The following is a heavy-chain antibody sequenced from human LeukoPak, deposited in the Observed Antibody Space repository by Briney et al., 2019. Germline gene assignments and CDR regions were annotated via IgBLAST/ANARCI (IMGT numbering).Heavy chain of an antibody. CDR1: GGSISNGYF. J-gene: IGHJ4*02. Sequence: KPSETLSLTCTVSGGSISNGYFLSWIRQQPGKGLEWIGYIYYTGSTYYNPSLRSRATISLDTSETHLSLKLGAVTAADTAVYYCNAMVRGEDYWGQGTLVIVSS. V-gene: IGHV4-30-4*03. CDR3: NAMVRGEDY. CDR2: IYYTGST. D-gene: IGHD3-10*01.